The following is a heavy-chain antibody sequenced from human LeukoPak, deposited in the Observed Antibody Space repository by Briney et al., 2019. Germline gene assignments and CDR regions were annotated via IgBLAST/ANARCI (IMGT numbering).Heavy chain of an antibody. J-gene: IGHJ6*02. Sequence: SETLSLTCAVYGGSFSGYYWSWIRQPPGKGLEWIGEINHSGSINYNPSLKSRVTISVDTSKNQFSLKLSSVTAADTAVYYCARGPLTIFGVVPPSYYYGMDVWGQGTTVTVSS. V-gene: IGHV4-34*01. CDR2: INHSGSI. CDR3: ARGPLTIFGVVPPSYYYGMDV. CDR1: GGSFSGYY. D-gene: IGHD3-3*01.